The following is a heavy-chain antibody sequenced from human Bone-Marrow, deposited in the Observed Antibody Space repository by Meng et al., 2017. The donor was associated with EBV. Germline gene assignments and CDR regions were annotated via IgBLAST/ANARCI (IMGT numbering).Heavy chain of an antibody. CDR3: ARDGGRRLDY. Sequence: VELVQSGSDLQKPGASLKLSCKASGYTFTSYAMNWVRQAPGQGLEWMGWINTKTGKPTYAPGFTGRFVFSLDTSDSTTYLQISSLKTEDSAVYYCARDGGRRLDYWGQGTLVTVSS. J-gene: IGHJ4*02. D-gene: IGHD3-16*01. CDR1: GYTFTSYA. CDR2: INTKTGKP. V-gene: IGHV7-4-1*02.